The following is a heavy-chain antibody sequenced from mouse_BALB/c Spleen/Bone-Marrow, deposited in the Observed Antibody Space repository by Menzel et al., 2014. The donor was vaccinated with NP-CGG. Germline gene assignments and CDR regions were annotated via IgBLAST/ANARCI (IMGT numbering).Heavy chain of an antibody. V-gene: IGHV5-12-1*01. J-gene: IGHJ3*01. Sequence: EVQVVESGGGLVKPGGSLKLSCAASGSAFSSYDMSWVRQTPEKRLEWVAYISSGGGSTYYSDTVKGRFTISRDNAKNTLYLQMSSLKSEDTAMYYCARQILRGFAYWGQGTLVTVSA. CDR1: GSAFSSYD. D-gene: IGHD1-1*01. CDR3: ARQILRGFAY. CDR2: ISSGGGST.